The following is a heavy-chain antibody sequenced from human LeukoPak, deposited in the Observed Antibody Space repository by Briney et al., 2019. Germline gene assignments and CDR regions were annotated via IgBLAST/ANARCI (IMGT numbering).Heavy chain of an antibody. D-gene: IGHD5-18*01. Sequence: PGGSLRLSCAASGFTFSSSAMSWVRQAPGKGLEWVSSISGSGSGGSTYYADSVKGRFTISRDNSKNTLYLQMNSLRAEDTAVYYCAKVAWIQLWVFDYWGQGTLVTVSS. CDR3: AKVAWIQLWVFDY. CDR1: GFTFSSSA. V-gene: IGHV3-23*01. CDR2: ISGSGSGGST. J-gene: IGHJ4*02.